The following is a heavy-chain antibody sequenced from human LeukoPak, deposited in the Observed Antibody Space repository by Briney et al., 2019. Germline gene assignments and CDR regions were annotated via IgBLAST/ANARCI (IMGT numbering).Heavy chain of an antibody. CDR1: GFTFSNYG. D-gene: IGHD2-21*02. V-gene: IGHV3-23*01. J-gene: IGHJ4*02. CDR3: VKARMPHCGTDCLES. Sequence: PGESLRLSCAASGFTFSNYGMSWVRQARGKGLEGVSVIRGSGGGTYYADSVKGRFTISRDNSKNTVYLQMNSLRAEDTAVYYCVKARMPHCGTDCLESWGQGTLVTASS. CDR2: IRGSGGGT.